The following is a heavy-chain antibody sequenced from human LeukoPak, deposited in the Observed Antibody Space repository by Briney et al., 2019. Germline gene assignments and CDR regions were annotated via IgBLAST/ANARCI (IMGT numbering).Heavy chain of an antibody. V-gene: IGHV3-7*01. D-gene: IGHD2-21*02. Sequence: GGSLRLSCAASGFSFTSFYMSWVRQAPGKGLEWVAKVGQDGSGDHYVDSVKGRFTISRDNAKNSVYLEMNSLRADDTAVYYCAREQWWRLDYWGQGALVTVSS. CDR2: VGQDGSGD. CDR1: GFSFTSFY. J-gene: IGHJ4*02. CDR3: AREQWWRLDY.